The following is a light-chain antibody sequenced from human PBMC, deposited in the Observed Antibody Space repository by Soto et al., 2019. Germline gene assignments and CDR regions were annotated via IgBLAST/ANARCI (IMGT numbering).Light chain of an antibody. J-gene: IGLJ2*01. Sequence: QSALTQPPSVSRAPGQRVTISCTGSSSNIGAGYDVHWYQQLPGTAPKLLIYGNSNRPSGVPDRFSGSKSGTSASLAITGLQAEDEADYYCQSYDSSLSAVFGGGTKVTVL. CDR1: SSNIGAGYD. CDR2: GNS. V-gene: IGLV1-40*01. CDR3: QSYDSSLSAV.